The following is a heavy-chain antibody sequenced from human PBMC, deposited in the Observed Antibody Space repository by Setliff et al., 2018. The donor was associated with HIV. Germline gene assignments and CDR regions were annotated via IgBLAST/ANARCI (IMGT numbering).Heavy chain of an antibody. CDR3: ATVRRYYYDSSGQEYFQH. D-gene: IGHD3-22*01. CDR1: GYTLAELS. V-gene: IGHV1-24*01. J-gene: IGHJ1*01. Sequence: ASVKGLCKVSGYTLAELSIHWVRQAPGKGLEWMGGFDPEDVETVYAQKFQGRVTMTEDTSTDTAYMELSSLRSEDTAVYYCATVRRYYYDSSGQEYFQHWGQGTLVTVSS. CDR2: FDPEDVET.